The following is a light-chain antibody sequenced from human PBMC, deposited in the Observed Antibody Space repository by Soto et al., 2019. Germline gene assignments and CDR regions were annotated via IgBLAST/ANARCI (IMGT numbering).Light chain of an antibody. V-gene: IGLV2-11*01. J-gene: IGLJ3*02. CDR3: CSYAGNYDWV. CDR2: DVS. Sequence: QSALTQPRSVSGSPGQSVTISCTGTSSDVGGYYFVSWYQQHPGKAPKRMIYDVSERPSGVPDRFSGSKSGNTASLTISGLQAEDEADYYCCSYAGNYDWVFGGGTKVIVL. CDR1: SSDVGGYYF.